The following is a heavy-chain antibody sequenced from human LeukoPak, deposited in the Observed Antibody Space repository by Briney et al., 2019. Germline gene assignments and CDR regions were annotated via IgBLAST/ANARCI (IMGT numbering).Heavy chain of an antibody. Sequence: SGPTLVKPTQTLTLTCTFSGFSLSTSGVGVGWIRQPPGKALEWLALIYWDDDKRYSPSLKSRLTITNATSKNQVVLTMTNMDPVDTATYYCAHSMAVAGFNWFDPWGQGTLVTVSS. D-gene: IGHD6-19*01. V-gene: IGHV2-5*02. J-gene: IGHJ5*02. CDR1: GFSLSTSGVG. CDR3: AHSMAVAGFNWFDP. CDR2: IYWDDDK.